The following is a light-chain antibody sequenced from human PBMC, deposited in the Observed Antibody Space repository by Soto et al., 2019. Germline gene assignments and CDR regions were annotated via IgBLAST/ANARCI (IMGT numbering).Light chain of an antibody. CDR1: QNIGGW. Sequence: DFQMTQSPPTLSASVGDTVTLTCRASQNIGGWLAWYQQRPGKAPKLLIYEASTLASGVPLRFTGSGSGTHFTLTIDGLQPDDAATYYCQQHNDYATFGQGTKVDIK. V-gene: IGKV1-5*01. CDR3: QQHNDYAT. J-gene: IGKJ2*01. CDR2: EAS.